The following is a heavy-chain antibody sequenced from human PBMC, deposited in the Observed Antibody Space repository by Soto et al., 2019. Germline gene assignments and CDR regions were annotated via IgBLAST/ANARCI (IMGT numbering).Heavy chain of an antibody. CDR2: IYYSGST. D-gene: IGHD4-17*01. CDR3: ERDLDYEEGTDY. Sequence: PSETLSLTCTVSGGSVSSGSYYWSWIRQPPGKGLEWIGYIYYSGSTNYNPSLKSRVTISVDTSKNQFSLKLSSVTAADTAVYYCERDLDYEEGTDYWGQGTLATVSS. V-gene: IGHV4-61*01. J-gene: IGHJ4*02. CDR1: GGSVSSGSYY.